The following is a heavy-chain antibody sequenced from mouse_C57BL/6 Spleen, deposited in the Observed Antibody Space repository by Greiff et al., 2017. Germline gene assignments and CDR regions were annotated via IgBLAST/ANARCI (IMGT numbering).Heavy chain of an antibody. Sequence: QVQLQQPGAELVRPGASVKLSCKASGYTFTSYGISWVKQRTGQGLEWIGEIYTRSGNTYYNEKFKGKATLTAYKSSSTAYMELRSLTSEDSAVYFCARSNWDNEDFDVWGTGTTVTVSS. CDR3: ARSNWDNEDFDV. V-gene: IGHV1-81*01. CDR1: GYTFTSYG. CDR2: IYTRSGNT. J-gene: IGHJ1*03. D-gene: IGHD4-1*01.